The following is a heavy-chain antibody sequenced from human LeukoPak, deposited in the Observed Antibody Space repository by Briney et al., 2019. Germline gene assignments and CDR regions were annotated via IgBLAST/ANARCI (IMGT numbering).Heavy chain of an antibody. Sequence: SETLSLTCTVPGGSISSYYWSWIRQPPGKGLEWIGYIYYRGSTNYNPSLKSRVTISVDTSKNQFSLNLSSVTAADTAVYYCARAPGGYGSGSRGAFDIWGQGTMVTVSS. J-gene: IGHJ3*02. D-gene: IGHD3-10*01. CDR1: GGSISSYY. CDR3: ARAPGGYGSGSRGAFDI. CDR2: IYYRGST. V-gene: IGHV4-59*01.